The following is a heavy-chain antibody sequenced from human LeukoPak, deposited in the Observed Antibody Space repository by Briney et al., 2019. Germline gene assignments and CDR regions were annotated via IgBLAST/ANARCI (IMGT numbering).Heavy chain of an antibody. V-gene: IGHV3-23*01. Sequence: GGSLRLSRAASGFTFSSYAMSWVRQAPGKGLEWVSAISGSGGSTYYADSVKGRFTISRDNSKNTLYLQMNSLRAEDTAVYYCAKRWDGSGSYFFDYWGQGTLVTVSS. CDR1: GFTFSSYA. CDR2: ISGSGGST. D-gene: IGHD3-10*01. J-gene: IGHJ4*02. CDR3: AKRWDGSGSYFFDY.